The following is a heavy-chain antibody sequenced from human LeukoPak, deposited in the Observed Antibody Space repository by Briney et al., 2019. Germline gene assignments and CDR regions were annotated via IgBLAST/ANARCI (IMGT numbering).Heavy chain of an antibody. V-gene: IGHV1-69*13. CDR3: AREGPDYDYVWGSYRYPAIVYFDY. Sequence: ASVKVSCKASGGTFSSYAISWVRQAPGQGLEWMGGIIPIFGTANYAQKFQGRVTITADESTSTAYMELSSLRSEDTAVYYCAREGPDYDYVWGSYRYPAIVYFDYWGQGTLVTVSS. J-gene: IGHJ4*02. CDR1: GGTFSSYA. D-gene: IGHD3-16*02. CDR2: IIPIFGTA.